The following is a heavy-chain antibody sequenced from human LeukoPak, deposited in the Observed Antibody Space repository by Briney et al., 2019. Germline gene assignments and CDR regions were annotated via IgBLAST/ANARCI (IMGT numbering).Heavy chain of an antibody. D-gene: IGHD6-19*01. CDR1: GYSFTSYL. Sequence: GESLKISCKGSGYSFTSYLIGWVRQMPGKGLEWMGIIYVGDSDTRYSPSFQGQVTVSADKSISTAYLQWSSLKASDTAMYYCARHRSYSSGWYSDYWGQGTLVTVSS. V-gene: IGHV5-51*01. CDR2: IYVGDSDT. J-gene: IGHJ4*02. CDR3: ARHRSYSSGWYSDY.